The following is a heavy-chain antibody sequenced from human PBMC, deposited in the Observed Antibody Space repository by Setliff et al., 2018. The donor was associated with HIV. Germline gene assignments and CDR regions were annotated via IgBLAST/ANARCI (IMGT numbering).Heavy chain of an antibody. CDR3: ARDRRGTMVRGVIIVVRDEYYFDY. CDR2: INHSGST. J-gene: IGHJ4*02. D-gene: IGHD3-10*01. V-gene: IGHV4-34*01. Sequence: SETLSLTCAVYGGSFSGYYWSWIRQPPGKGLEWIGEINHSGSTNYNPSLKSRVTISVDTSKNQFSLKLSSVTAADTAVYYCARDRRGTMVRGVIIVVRDEYYFDYWGQGTLVTVSS. CDR1: GGSFSGYY.